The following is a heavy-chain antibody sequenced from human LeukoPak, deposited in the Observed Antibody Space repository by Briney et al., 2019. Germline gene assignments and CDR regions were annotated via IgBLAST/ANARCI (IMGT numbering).Heavy chain of an antibody. Sequence: GGSLRLSCAASGFTFSSYSMNWVRQAPGKGLEWVSSISSSSYIYYADSVKGRFTISRDNAKNSLYLQMNSLRAEDTAVYYCARAITIFGVVTGAFDIWGQGTMVTVSS. CDR2: ISSSSYI. V-gene: IGHV3-21*01. CDR1: GFTFSSYS. CDR3: ARAITIFGVVTGAFDI. D-gene: IGHD3-3*01. J-gene: IGHJ3*02.